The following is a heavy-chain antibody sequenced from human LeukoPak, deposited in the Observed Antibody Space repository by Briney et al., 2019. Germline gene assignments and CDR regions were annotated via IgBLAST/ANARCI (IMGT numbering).Heavy chain of an antibody. D-gene: IGHD3-22*01. V-gene: IGHV4-59*01. Sequence: SETLSLTCTVSGGSISSYYWSWIRQPPGKGLEWIGYIYYSGSTNYNPSLKSRFTISVDTSKNQFSLKLSSVTAADTAVYYCARNYYDSSGYRSGAFDIWGQGTMVTVSS. J-gene: IGHJ3*02. CDR1: GGSISSYY. CDR2: IYYSGST. CDR3: ARNYYDSSGYRSGAFDI.